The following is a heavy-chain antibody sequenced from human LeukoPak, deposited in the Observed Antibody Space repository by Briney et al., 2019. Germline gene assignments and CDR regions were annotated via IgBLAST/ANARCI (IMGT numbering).Heavy chain of an antibody. V-gene: IGHV4-34*01. CDR1: GGSLSPYW. CDR3: ARRGANDFGDSAGNFAYDI. Sequence: SETLSLTCEVYGGSLSPYWWSWIRQPPGKGLEWIGEIKHSGHTNYNPSLKSRVTISVDTSKKQSSLKLSSVTVADTALYFCARRGANDFGDSAGNFAYDIWGQGTMVTASS. D-gene: IGHD4-17*01. CDR2: IKHSGHT. J-gene: IGHJ3*02.